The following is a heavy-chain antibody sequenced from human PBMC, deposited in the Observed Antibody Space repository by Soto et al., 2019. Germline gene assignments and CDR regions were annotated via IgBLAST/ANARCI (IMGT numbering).Heavy chain of an antibody. V-gene: IGHV3-15*01. Sequence: GGSLRLSCAASGFIFSSYAMSWVRQAPGKGLEWVGRIKSKIDGGTTDFAAPVKGRFAISRDDSRNMVYFQMNSLEIEDTAVYYCTTDSHFTMKLVRFDYWGLGTLVTVSS. CDR3: TTDSHFTMKLVRFDY. CDR1: GFIFSSYA. D-gene: IGHD3-22*01. J-gene: IGHJ4*01. CDR2: IKSKIDGGTT.